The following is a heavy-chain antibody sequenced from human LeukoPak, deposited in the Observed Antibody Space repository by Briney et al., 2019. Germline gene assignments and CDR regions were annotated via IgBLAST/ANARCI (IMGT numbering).Heavy chain of an antibody. CDR1: GGSISSGGYY. D-gene: IGHD6-13*01. Sequence: PSETLSLTCTVPGGSISSGGYYWSWIRQPPGKGLEWIGYIYHSGSTYYNPSLKSRVTIPVDRSKNQFSLKLSSVTAADTAVYYCARRVAAAGTIPSNWFDPWGQGTLVTVSS. J-gene: IGHJ5*02. CDR2: IYHSGST. V-gene: IGHV4-30-2*01. CDR3: ARRVAAAGTIPSNWFDP.